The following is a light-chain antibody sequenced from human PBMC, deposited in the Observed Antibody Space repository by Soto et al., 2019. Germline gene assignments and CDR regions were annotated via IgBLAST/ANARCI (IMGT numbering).Light chain of an antibody. Sequence: EIVMTQSPATLSVFPGERATLSCRASQSVSSKLAWYQQKPGQAPRLLIYGAFTRATGTPARFSGSGSGTEFTLTISSLQSEDFAVYYCQQYNNWPPITFGQGTRLEIK. CDR2: GAF. J-gene: IGKJ5*01. CDR3: QQYNNWPPIT. V-gene: IGKV3-15*01. CDR1: QSVSSK.